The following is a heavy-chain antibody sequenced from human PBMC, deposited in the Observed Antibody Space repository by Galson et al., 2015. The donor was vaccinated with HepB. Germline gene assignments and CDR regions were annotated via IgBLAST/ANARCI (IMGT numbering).Heavy chain of an antibody. CDR2: ISFDVNNK. V-gene: IGHV3-30*18. CDR1: GFTFSSYT. Sequence: SLRLSCAASGFTFSSYTMHWVRQGPGKGLEWVAVISFDVNNKYYADSVKGRFTISRDNSRNTLYLQINRLRAEDTAAYYCAKSLPNRESGPPSPYYYYYYMDVWGKGTTVTVSS. CDR3: AKSLPNRESGPPSPYYYYYYMDV. D-gene: IGHD1-14*01. J-gene: IGHJ6*03.